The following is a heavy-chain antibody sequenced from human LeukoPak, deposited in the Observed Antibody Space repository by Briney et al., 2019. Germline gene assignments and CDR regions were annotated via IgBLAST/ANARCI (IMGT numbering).Heavy chain of an antibody. J-gene: IGHJ3*02. Sequence: SETLSLTCTVSNGSISSYYWSWIRQPPGKGLECIGNIYYSGSTNYNPSLKSRVTISVDTSKNQFSLTLSSVTAADTAVYYCARVHDSSGYYYLGDAFDIWGQGTMVTVSS. CDR3: ARVHDSSGYYYLGDAFDI. CDR1: NGSISSYY. CDR2: IYYSGST. D-gene: IGHD3-22*01. V-gene: IGHV4-59*01.